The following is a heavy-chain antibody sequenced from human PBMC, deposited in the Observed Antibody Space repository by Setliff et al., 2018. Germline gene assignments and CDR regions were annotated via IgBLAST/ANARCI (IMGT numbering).Heavy chain of an antibody. CDR3: TAGPLIGATRGY. Sequence: GGSLRLSCAVSGFTFSNAWMSWVRQAPGKGLEWVGRIKSKTDGGTVDYAAPVRGRFTISRDDSKDTLYLQMDSLKTQDTAVYYCTAGPLIGATRGYWGQGTLVTVSS. D-gene: IGHD1-26*01. J-gene: IGHJ4*02. CDR2: IKSKTDGGTV. V-gene: IGHV3-15*01. CDR1: GFTFSNAW.